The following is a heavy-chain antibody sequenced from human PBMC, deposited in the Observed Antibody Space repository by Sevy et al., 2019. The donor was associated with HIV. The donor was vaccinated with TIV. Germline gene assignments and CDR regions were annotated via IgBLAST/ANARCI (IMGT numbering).Heavy chain of an antibody. V-gene: IGHV3-48*01. CDR2: ISDRSDTI. D-gene: IGHD2-15*01. CDR3: ARVRDRYCSGGSCYYGYFFDY. Sequence: GGSLRLSCAASGFIFSNYYMTWVRQAPGKGLEWVSYISDRSDTISYADSVKGRFTISRDNAKNALYLQMCSLRGEDTAVYYCARVRDRYCSGGSCYYGYFFDYWGQGTLVTVSS. J-gene: IGHJ4*02. CDR1: GFIFSNYY.